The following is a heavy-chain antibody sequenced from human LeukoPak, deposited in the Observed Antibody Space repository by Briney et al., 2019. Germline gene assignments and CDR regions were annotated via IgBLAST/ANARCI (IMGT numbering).Heavy chain of an antibody. Sequence: ASVKVSCKASGYTFTGYYMHWVRQAPGQGLEWMGWINPNSGGTNYAQKFQGRVTMTRDTSISTAYMELSRLRSDDTAVYYCAGDQIVGATKFDPWGQGTLVTVSS. CDR1: GYTFTGYY. CDR2: INPNSGGT. CDR3: AGDQIVGATKFDP. D-gene: IGHD1-26*01. J-gene: IGHJ5*02. V-gene: IGHV1-2*02.